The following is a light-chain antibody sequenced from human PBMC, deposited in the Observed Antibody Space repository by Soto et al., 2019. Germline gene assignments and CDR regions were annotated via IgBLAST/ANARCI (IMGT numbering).Light chain of an antibody. J-gene: IGKJ5*01. CDR1: QSVTTSY. Sequence: EIVLTQSPGTLSLSPGERATLSCRASQSVTTSYLAWYQQKPGQAPRLLIQGASSRATGIPDRFSGSGSGTDLTLTISRLEPEDFAVYYCQQYGSSPPITFGQGTRLEMK. V-gene: IGKV3-20*01. CDR2: GAS. CDR3: QQYGSSPPIT.